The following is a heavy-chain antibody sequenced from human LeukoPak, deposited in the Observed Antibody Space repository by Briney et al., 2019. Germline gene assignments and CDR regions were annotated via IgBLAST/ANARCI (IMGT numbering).Heavy chain of an antibody. J-gene: IGHJ4*02. CDR3: ARTYCSSTSCYLFHFDC. V-gene: IGHV4-59*01. D-gene: IGHD2-2*01. CDR2: IYYSGRH. Sequence: PETLSLTSTVYGGSISGYYWSWIRQPAGNGREWNGYIYYSGRHNYSPSLERLVTISVDTSRSQFSLQLSSVTAAVTAVYYCARTYCSSTSCYLFHFDCWGQGILVTVSS. CDR1: GGSISGYY.